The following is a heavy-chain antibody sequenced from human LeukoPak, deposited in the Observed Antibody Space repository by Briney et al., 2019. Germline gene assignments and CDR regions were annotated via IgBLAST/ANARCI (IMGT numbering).Heavy chain of an antibody. V-gene: IGHV3-33*01. CDR2: IWYDGSNK. D-gene: IGHD3-22*01. Sequence: PGGSLRLSCAASGFTFSSYGMHWVRQAPGKGLEWVAVIWYDGSNKYYADSVKGRFTISRDNSKNTLYLQMNSLRAEDTAVYYCARDPGIYDSSGPNDYWGQGTLVTVSS. J-gene: IGHJ4*02. CDR1: GFTFSSYG. CDR3: ARDPGIYDSSGPNDY.